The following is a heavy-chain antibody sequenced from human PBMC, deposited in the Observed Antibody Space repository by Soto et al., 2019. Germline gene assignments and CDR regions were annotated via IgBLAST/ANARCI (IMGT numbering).Heavy chain of an antibody. V-gene: IGHV4-59*12. CDR2: IYYSGST. J-gene: IGHJ4*02. Sequence: SETLSLTCTVSGGSISSYYWSWIRQPPGKGLEWIGYIYYSGSTNYNPSLKSRVTISVDTSKNQFSLKLSSVTAADTAVYYCARGFRYFDWSIDYWGQGTLVTVSS. CDR3: ARGFRYFDWSIDY. D-gene: IGHD3-9*01. CDR1: GGSISSYY.